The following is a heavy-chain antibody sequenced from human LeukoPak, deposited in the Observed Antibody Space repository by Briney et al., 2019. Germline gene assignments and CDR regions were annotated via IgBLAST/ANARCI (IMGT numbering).Heavy chain of an antibody. Sequence: GGSLRLSCAASGSTFSSYEMNWVRQAPGKGLEWVSYISSSGSTIYYADSVKGRFTISRDNARNSLYLQMNSLRAEDTAVYYCARGRKRGHYDSSGYFYWGQGTLVTVSS. V-gene: IGHV3-48*03. J-gene: IGHJ4*02. D-gene: IGHD3-22*01. CDR1: GSTFSSYE. CDR3: ARGRKRGHYDSSGYFY. CDR2: ISSSGSTI.